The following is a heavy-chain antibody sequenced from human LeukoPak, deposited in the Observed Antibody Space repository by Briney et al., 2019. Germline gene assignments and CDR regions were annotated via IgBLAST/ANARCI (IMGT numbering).Heavy chain of an antibody. V-gene: IGHV3-30*03. Sequence: GGSLRLSSAAARFTFTSYCIQCVRQAPGKGLEWVAVISYDGSNKYYADSVKGRFTISRDNSKNTLYLQMNSLRAEDTAVYCHGCELVVLGYCSRPSCYAYAIDIWGQGTMVTVSS. CDR1: RFTFTSYC. CDR2: ISYDGSNK. CDR3: GCELVVLGYCSRPSCYAYAIDI. J-gene: IGHJ3*02. D-gene: IGHD2-2*01.